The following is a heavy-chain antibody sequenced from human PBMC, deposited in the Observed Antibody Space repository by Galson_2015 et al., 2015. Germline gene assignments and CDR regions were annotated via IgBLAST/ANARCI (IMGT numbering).Heavy chain of an antibody. CDR2: ISSSSTII. D-gene: IGHD2-15*01. J-gene: IGHJ4*02. CDR1: GFIFSSYE. CDR3: ARVSGGNRRFDS. Sequence: SLRLSCAASGFIFSSYEMNWVRQAPGKGLEWVSYISSSSTIIYCAESVKGRFTISRDNAKNSLYLQMKSLRADDTAVYYCARVSGGNRRFDSWGQGTLVTVSS. V-gene: IGHV3-48*03.